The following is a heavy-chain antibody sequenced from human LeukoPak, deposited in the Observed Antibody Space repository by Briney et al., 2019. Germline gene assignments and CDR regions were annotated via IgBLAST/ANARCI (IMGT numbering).Heavy chain of an antibody. Sequence: GGSLRLSCAASGFTFSSYSMNWVRQAPGKGLEWVSYISSSGSTIYYADSVKGRFTISRDNAKNSLYLQMNSLRAEDTAVYYCARYDILTGIPGDYYGMDIWGQGTTVTVSS. D-gene: IGHD3-9*01. CDR1: GFTFSSYS. CDR3: ARYDILTGIPGDYYGMDI. J-gene: IGHJ6*02. V-gene: IGHV3-48*04. CDR2: ISSSGSTI.